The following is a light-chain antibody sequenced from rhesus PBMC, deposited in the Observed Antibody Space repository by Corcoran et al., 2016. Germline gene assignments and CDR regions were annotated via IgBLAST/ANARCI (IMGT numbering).Light chain of an antibody. J-gene: IGKJ4*01. CDR3: QQYSDWPPLT. CDR1: QSASSS. CDR2: DAS. V-gene: IGKV3-35*01. Sequence: EIVLTQSPGTLSLSPGERATLSCRASQSASSSLAWYQQKPGQTPRLLIFDASSRATGIPDRFSGSGSGTDFTRTISSLEPEDVGVYYCQQYSDWPPLTFGGGTKVELK.